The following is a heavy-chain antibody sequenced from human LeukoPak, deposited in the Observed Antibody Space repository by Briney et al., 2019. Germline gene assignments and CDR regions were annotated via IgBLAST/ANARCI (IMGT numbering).Heavy chain of an antibody. CDR2: ISGYNGNA. V-gene: IGHV1-18*01. CDR1: GYTFTIYG. Sequence: ASVTVSCKASGYTFTIYGLSWVRQAPGQGLEWMGWISGYNGNANYAQKFQGRVTMTTDTSTSTAYMELRSLRSDDTAVYYCARDGHRRYYYESSDYRFDYWGQGTLVTVSS. CDR3: ARDGHRRYYYESSDYRFDY. J-gene: IGHJ4*02. D-gene: IGHD3-22*01.